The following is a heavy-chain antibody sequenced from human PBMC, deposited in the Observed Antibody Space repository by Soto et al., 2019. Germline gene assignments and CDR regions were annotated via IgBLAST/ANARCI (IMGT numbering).Heavy chain of an antibody. CDR2: INSVSGGT. CDR3: ARGGSYYAH. Sequence: QVQLVQSGAEVKQPGASVRVSCKASGSTHTIYFIHWLRQAPGQGLEWMGWINSVSGGTNYAHKFQGRVTMTRDTSTTTAFIELSCLRSDDTAVYYCARGGSYYAHWGQGTLVTVSS. J-gene: IGHJ4*02. D-gene: IGHD1-26*01. V-gene: IGHV1-2*02. CDR1: GSTHTIYF.